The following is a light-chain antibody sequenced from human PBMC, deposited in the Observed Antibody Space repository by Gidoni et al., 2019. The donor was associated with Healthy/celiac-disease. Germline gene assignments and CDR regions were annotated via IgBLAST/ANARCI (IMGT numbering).Light chain of an antibody. Sequence: EIVLTQSPGTLSLSPGERATRSCRVSQSVSSSYLAWYQQKPGQAPRLLIYGASSRATGIPDRFSGSGSGTDFTLTISRLEPEDFAVYYCQQYGSSPWTFGQGTKVEIK. J-gene: IGKJ1*01. CDR2: GAS. CDR3: QQYGSSPWT. CDR1: QSVSSSY. V-gene: IGKV3-20*01.